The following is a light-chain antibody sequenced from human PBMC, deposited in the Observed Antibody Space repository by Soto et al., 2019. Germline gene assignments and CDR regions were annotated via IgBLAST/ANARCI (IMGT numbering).Light chain of an antibody. CDR3: QQHFTAPLT. Sequence: DIVMTQSPDSLAVSLGERATINCKSSQSVLSTSNHKNYLSWHQQKPGQPPRLLIYWASTRESGVPDRFSGSGSGTDFTLTISSLQAEDVAIYYCQQHFTAPLTFGGGTKVEIK. CDR2: WAS. J-gene: IGKJ4*01. V-gene: IGKV4-1*01. CDR1: QSVLSTSNHKNY.